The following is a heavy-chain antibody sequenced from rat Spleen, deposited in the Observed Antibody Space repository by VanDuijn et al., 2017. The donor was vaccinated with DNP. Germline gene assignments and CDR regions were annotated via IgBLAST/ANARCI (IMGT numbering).Heavy chain of an antibody. CDR1: GFSFSTYD. CDR2: ISYDGSRT. Sequence: EVQLVESGGGLVQPGGSMKLSCAASGFSFSTYDMAWVRQAPERGLEWVATISYDGSRTFYRDSVKGRFTISRDNAKRTLLLQRDGLRSEDTATYYCARPDYWGQGVMVTVSS. CDR3: ARPDY. V-gene: IGHV5-7*01. J-gene: IGHJ2*01.